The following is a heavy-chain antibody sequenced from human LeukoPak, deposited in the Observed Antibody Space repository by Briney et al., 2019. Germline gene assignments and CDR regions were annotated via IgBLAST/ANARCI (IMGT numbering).Heavy chain of an antibody. CDR3: ATEPNYDSSGYFDY. J-gene: IGHJ4*02. V-gene: IGHV4-39*07. CDR1: GGSISSYY. CDR2: IYYSGST. D-gene: IGHD3-22*01. Sequence: TPSETLSLTCSVSGGSISSYYWGWIRQPPGKGLEWIGSIYYSGSTYYNPSLKSRVTISTDTSKNQFSLKLSSVTAADTAVYYCATEPNYDSSGYFDYWGQGTLVTVSS.